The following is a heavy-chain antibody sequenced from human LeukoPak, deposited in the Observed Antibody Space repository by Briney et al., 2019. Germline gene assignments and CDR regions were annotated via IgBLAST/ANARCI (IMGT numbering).Heavy chain of an antibody. Sequence: SQTLSLTCTVSGGSISSGSYYWSWIRQPAGKGLEWIGRIYTSGSTNYNPSLKSRVTISVDTSKNQFSLKLSSVTAADTAVYYCARRKIPSGDLIWGQGTMVTVSS. V-gene: IGHV4-61*02. CDR3: ARRKIPSGDLI. CDR1: GGSISSGSYY. CDR2: IYTSGST. D-gene: IGHD1-26*01. J-gene: IGHJ3*02.